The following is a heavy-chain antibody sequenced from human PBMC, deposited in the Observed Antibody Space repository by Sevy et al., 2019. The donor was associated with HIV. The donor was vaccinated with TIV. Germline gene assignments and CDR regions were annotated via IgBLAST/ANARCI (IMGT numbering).Heavy chain of an antibody. CDR3: ATAPGYYDSAPFDY. CDR2: IKSKNDGETT. Sequence: GGSLRLSCAVSGFTFNNAWMNWVRQAPGTGLQWVGLIKSKNDGETTVYAAPVKGRFTISRDDSKNTLFLQMNSLKIEDTAVYYCATAPGYYDSAPFDYWGPGTLVTVSS. CDR1: GFTFNNAW. V-gene: IGHV3-15*01. D-gene: IGHD3-22*01. J-gene: IGHJ4*02.